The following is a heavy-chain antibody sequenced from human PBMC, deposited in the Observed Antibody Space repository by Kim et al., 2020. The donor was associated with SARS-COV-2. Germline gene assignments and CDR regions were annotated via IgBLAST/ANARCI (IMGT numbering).Heavy chain of an antibody. CDR3: ARSDNYYESSGYRSFDV. D-gene: IGHD3-22*01. J-gene: IGHJ3*01. V-gene: IGHV3-74*01. Sequence: VKGRFTISRDHAKNALYLQMNSLRAEETAVYYCARSDNYYESSGYRSFDVWGQGTMVTVS.